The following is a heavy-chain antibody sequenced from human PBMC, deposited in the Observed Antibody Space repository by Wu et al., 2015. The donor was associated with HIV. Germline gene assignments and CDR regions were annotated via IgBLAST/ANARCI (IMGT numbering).Heavy chain of an antibody. CDR1: GGTFSNYG. V-gene: IGHV1-69*13. D-gene: IGHD6-13*01. CDR3: ARVAGSSWYREFDM. J-gene: IGHJ3*02. CDR2: IIPLFDTS. Sequence: QVQLVQSGAEVKKPGSSVKVSCKASGGTFSNYGISWVRQAPGQGLEWVGGIIPLFDTSHSAQNFRDRVTITADESTSTAYMELNSLTFEDTAVYYCARVAGSSWYREFDMWGQGTMVTVSS.